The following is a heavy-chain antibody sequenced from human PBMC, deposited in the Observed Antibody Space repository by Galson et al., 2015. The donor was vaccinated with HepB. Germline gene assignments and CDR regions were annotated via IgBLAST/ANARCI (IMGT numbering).Heavy chain of an antibody. Sequence: SVKVSCKASGYTFTSYYMHWVRQAPGQGLEWMGIINPSGGSTSYAQKFQGRVTMTRDTSTSTVYMELSSLRSEDTAVYYCAREIHQGYCSGGSCYFWRSYNWFDPWGQGTLVTVSS. D-gene: IGHD2-15*01. CDR1: GYTFTSYY. CDR3: AREIHQGYCSGGSCYFWRSYNWFDP. J-gene: IGHJ5*02. CDR2: INPSGGST. V-gene: IGHV1-46*03.